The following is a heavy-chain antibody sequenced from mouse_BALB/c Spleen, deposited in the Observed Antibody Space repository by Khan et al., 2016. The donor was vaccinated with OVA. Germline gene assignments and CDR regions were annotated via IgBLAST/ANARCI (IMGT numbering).Heavy chain of an antibody. Sequence: VQLQESGAELAKPGASVQMSCKASGYTFTSYWMHWVKQRPGQGLEWIGYINPSTGYTEYNQKFKDKATLTTDKSSSTAYMQLSSLTSEDSAVYYCAASILCYYSMDYWGQGTSVTVSS. V-gene: IGHV1-7*01. J-gene: IGHJ4*01. CDR3: AASILCYYSMDY. CDR2: INPSTGYT. CDR1: GYTFTSYW. D-gene: IGHD6-1*01.